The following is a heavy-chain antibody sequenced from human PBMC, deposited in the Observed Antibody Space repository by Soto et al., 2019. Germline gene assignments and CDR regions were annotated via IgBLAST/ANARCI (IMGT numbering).Heavy chain of an antibody. CDR2: IYSSGGT. V-gene: IGHV3-66*01. CDR1: GFTVSNNY. Sequence: VQLVESGGDLVQPGGSLRLCCAASGFTVSNNYMSWVRQAPGKGLEWVSLIYSSGGTYYADSVKGRFTISRDNSRNTLYLQMNGLRVEDTAVYYYAGSPNRGYWVQGTLVTVSP. D-gene: IGHD3-10*01. CDR3: AGSPNRGY. J-gene: IGHJ4*02.